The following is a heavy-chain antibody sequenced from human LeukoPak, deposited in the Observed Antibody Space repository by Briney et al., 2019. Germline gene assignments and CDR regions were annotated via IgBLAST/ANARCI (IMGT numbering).Heavy chain of an antibody. CDR3: ARGYDILTGSRAFDI. CDR1: GFTFSSYT. D-gene: IGHD3-9*01. V-gene: IGHV3-23*01. J-gene: IGHJ3*02. Sequence: GGSLRLSCTASGFTFSSYTMTWVRQAPGKGLKWVSTITTGDGNTYYADSVKGRFTVSRDDSKNTLYLQMNSLRAEDTAVYYCARGYDILTGSRAFDIWGQGTMVTVSS. CDR2: ITTGDGNT.